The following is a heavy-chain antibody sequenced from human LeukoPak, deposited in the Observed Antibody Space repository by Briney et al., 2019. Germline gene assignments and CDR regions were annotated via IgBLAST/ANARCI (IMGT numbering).Heavy chain of an antibody. J-gene: IGHJ2*01. Sequence: GGSLRLSCAASGFTFSNYGIHWVRQAPGKGLEWVAVISYDGSNKYYADSVKGRFTISRDNSKNTLYLQMNSLRAEDTAVYYCARALFNRYFDLWGRGTLVTVSS. V-gene: IGHV3-30*03. CDR1: GFTFSNYG. CDR2: ISYDGSNK. CDR3: ARALFNRYFDL. D-gene: IGHD2-21*01.